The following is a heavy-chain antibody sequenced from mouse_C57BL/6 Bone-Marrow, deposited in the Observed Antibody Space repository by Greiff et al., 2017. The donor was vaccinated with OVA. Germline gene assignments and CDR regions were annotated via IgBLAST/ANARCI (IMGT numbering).Heavy chain of an antibody. V-gene: IGHV1-52*01. Sequence: QVQLQQPGAELVRPGSSVKLSCKASGYTFTSYWMHWVKQRPIQGLEWIGNIDPSDSETHYNQKFKDKATLTVDKSSSTAYMQLSSLTSEDSAVYYCARGWGYDVNYFDYWGQGTTLTVSS. J-gene: IGHJ2*01. CDR3: ARGWGYDVNYFDY. CDR2: IDPSDSET. D-gene: IGHD2-2*01. CDR1: GYTFTSYW.